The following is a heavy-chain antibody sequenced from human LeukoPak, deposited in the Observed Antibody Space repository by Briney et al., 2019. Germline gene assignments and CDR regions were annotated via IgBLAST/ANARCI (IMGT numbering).Heavy chain of an antibody. D-gene: IGHD5-12*01. CDR1: GVVFSNYG. Sequence: GGSLRLSCQTSGVVFSNYGMHWVRQAPGKGLEWVAFVRYDESNEYYADSVKGRFTISRDNYRNTLYLQMNSLRAEDTGVYSCAKDSNSGYVSVGPDYWGLGTLVTVSS. CDR2: VRYDESNE. J-gene: IGHJ4*02. CDR3: AKDSNSGYVSVGPDY. V-gene: IGHV3-30*02.